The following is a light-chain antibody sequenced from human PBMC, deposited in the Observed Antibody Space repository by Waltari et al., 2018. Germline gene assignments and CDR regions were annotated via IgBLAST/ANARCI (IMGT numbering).Light chain of an antibody. CDR3: QQYGSSPHT. J-gene: IGKJ2*01. V-gene: IGKV3-20*01. CDR2: GAS. Sequence: EIVLTQSLGTLSLSPGESATLSCRASQSVSGNSLAWYQSKLGQAPRLLIYGASSWATGIPDRFTGSGSGTDFTLTISSLEPEDFAVYYCQQYGSSPHTFGQGTKLE. CDR1: QSVSGNS.